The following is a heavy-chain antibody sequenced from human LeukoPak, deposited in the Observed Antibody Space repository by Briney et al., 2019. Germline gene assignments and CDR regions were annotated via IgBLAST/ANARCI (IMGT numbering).Heavy chain of an antibody. CDR3: TRWGPNGNSWYYFDY. V-gene: IGHV3-74*01. J-gene: IGHJ4*02. D-gene: IGHD2-8*01. Sequence: GGSLRLSCAASGFXFRSYWIHWVRQAPGKGLVWVSHIKSDGSRTNYADSVKGRFTMSRDNAKNTLYLQMNSLRAEDTAVYYCTRWGPNGNSWYYFDYWGQGTLVTVSS. CDR2: IKSDGSRT. CDR1: GFXFRSYW.